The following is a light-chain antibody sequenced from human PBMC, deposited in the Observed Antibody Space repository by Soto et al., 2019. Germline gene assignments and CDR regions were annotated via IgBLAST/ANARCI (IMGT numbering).Light chain of an antibody. CDR3: SSFKASNNLL. CDR2: EVS. J-gene: IGLJ2*01. Sequence: QSALTQPPSASGSPGQSVTISCTGTSSDVGGYNYVSWYQQHPGKAPKLMIYEVSKRPSGVPDRFSGSKSGNTASLTVSGLQVEDEADYYCSSFKASNNLLFGGGTKLTVL. CDR1: SSDVGGYNY. V-gene: IGLV2-8*01.